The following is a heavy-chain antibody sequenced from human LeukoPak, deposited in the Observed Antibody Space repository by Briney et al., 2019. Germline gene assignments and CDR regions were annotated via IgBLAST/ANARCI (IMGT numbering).Heavy chain of an antibody. CDR2: ISASGGNT. CDR3: AKEGVDIVVVPEMYYFDY. Sequence: GGSLRLSCAASGFTFSSYAVSWVRQAPGKGLEWVSAISASGGNTYYADSVKGRFTISRDNSKNTLFLQMNSLRAEDTAVYYCAKEGVDIVVVPEMYYFDYWGQGTLVTVSS. V-gene: IGHV3-23*01. J-gene: IGHJ4*02. D-gene: IGHD2-2*03. CDR1: GFTFSSYA.